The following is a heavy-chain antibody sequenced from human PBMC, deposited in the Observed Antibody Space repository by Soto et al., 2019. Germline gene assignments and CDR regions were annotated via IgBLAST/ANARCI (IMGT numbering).Heavy chain of an antibody. CDR1: GFTFSSYA. D-gene: IGHD6-13*01. V-gene: IGHV3-30-3*01. CDR2: ISYDGSNK. Sequence: QVQLVESGGGVVQPGRSLRLSGAASGFTFSSYAMHWVRLAPGKGLELVAVISYDGSNKYYADSVKGRFTISRDNSKNTLYLQMNSLRAEDTAVYYCARDDEMAAANFDYWGQGTLVTVSS. CDR3: ARDDEMAAANFDY. J-gene: IGHJ4*02.